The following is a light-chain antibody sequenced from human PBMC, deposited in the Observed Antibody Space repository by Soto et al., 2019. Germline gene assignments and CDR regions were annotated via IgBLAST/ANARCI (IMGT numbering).Light chain of an antibody. CDR2: GAS. Sequence: EIVLTQSPGTLSLSPGERATLSCRASQSVSSSYLAWYQQKPGQAPRLLIYGASSRATGIPDRFSGSGSGTDFTLTISRLEPEDFAVYFCQQYGNSPPNTFGQGTKVEI. V-gene: IGKV3-20*01. CDR1: QSVSSSY. J-gene: IGKJ2*01. CDR3: QQYGNSPPNT.